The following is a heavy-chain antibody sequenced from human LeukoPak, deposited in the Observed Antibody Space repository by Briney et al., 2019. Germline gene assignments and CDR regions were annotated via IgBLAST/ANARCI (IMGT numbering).Heavy chain of an antibody. CDR1: GFTFSSYA. CDR2: ISGSGGST. V-gene: IGHV3-23*01. J-gene: IGHJ1*01. CDR3: AKASRNCSRTSCYEYFQH. D-gene: IGHD2-2*01. Sequence: PGGSLRLSCAASGFTFSSYAMSWVRQAPGKGLEWVSAISGSGGSTYYADSVKGRFTISRDNSKNTLYLQMNSLRAEDTAVYYCAKASRNCSRTSCYEYFQHWGQGTLVTVSS.